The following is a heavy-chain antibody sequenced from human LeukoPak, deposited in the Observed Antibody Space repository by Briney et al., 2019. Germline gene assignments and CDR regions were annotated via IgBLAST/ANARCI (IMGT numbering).Heavy chain of an antibody. CDR1: GGSISSSHYY. D-gene: IGHD3-22*01. CDR2: MYWSGNT. V-gene: IGHV4-39*07. J-gene: IGHJ4*02. CDR3: ARDRYYYDSSARYFDY. Sequence: SETLSLTCTVSGGSISSSHYYWGWIRQPPGKGLEWIGTMYWSGNTYYNPSLRSRVTMSVDTSKNQFSLKLSSVTAADTAVYYCARDRYYYDSSARYFDYWGQGTLVTVSS.